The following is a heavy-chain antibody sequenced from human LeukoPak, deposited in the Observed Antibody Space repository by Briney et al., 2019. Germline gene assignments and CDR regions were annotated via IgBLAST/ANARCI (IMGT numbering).Heavy chain of an antibody. CDR2: INHSGST. CDR3: ARGPSAGATYGY. V-gene: IGHV4-34*01. D-gene: IGHD1-26*01. Sequence: PSETLSLTRAVYGGSFSGYYWSWIRQPPGKGLEWIGEINHSGSTNYNPSLKSRVTISVDTSKNQFSLKLSSVTAADTAVYYCARGPSAGATYGYWGQGTLVTVSS. J-gene: IGHJ4*02. CDR1: GGSFSGYY.